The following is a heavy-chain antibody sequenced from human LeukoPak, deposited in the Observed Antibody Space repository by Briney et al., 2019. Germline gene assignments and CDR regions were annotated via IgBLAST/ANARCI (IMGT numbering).Heavy chain of an antibody. V-gene: IGHV1-18*04. CDR3: ARVVTGLWFGESVDY. Sequence: ASVTVSCKASGYTFTSYGISRVRQAPGQGLVWMGWISAYNGNTNYALKLQGRVTMTTDTSTSTAYMELRSLRSDDTAVYYCARVVTGLWFGESVDYWGQGALVTVSS. J-gene: IGHJ4*02. CDR1: GYTFTSYG. D-gene: IGHD3-10*01. CDR2: ISAYNGNT.